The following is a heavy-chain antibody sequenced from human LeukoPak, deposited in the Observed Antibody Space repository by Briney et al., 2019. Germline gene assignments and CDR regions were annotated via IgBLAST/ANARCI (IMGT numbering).Heavy chain of an antibody. Sequence: ASVKVSCKASGYTFTGYYMHWVRQAPGQGLEWMGWINPNSGSTNYAQKFQGRVTMTRDTSISTAYMELSRLRSDDTAVYYCARGYSSGWYFDYWGQGTLVTVSS. J-gene: IGHJ4*02. CDR2: INPNSGST. CDR3: ARGYSSGWYFDY. CDR1: GYTFTGYY. V-gene: IGHV1-2*02. D-gene: IGHD6-19*01.